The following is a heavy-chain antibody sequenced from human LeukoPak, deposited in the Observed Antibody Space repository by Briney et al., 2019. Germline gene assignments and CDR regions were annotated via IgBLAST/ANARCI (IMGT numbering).Heavy chain of an antibody. CDR2: IKQDGSPK. Sequence: GGSLRLSCAASGFTSSGYWMSWVRQAPGKGLEWVASIKQDGSPKKYVDPVKGRFTISGDNAKNSVYLQMNSLRAEDTAVHYCAKLARGDGFDLWGQGTKVTVSS. J-gene: IGHJ3*01. V-gene: IGHV3-7*01. CDR3: AKLARGDGFDL. CDR1: GFTSSGYW.